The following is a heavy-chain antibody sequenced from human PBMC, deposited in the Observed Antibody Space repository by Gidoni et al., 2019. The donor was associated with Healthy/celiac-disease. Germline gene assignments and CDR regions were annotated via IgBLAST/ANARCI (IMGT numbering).Heavy chain of an antibody. J-gene: IGHJ4*02. D-gene: IGHD1-26*01. CDR2: IIPILGIA. CDR1: GGTFSSYA. CDR3: SRERYSGSYLGY. Sequence: QVQLVQSGAEVKKPGSSVKVSCKASGGTFSSYAISWVRQAPGQGLEWRGRIIPILGIANYAQKFQGRVTIPADQSTITAYMELSSLMSEYSAVYYCSRERYSGSYLGYWGQGTLVTVSS. V-gene: IGHV1-69*04.